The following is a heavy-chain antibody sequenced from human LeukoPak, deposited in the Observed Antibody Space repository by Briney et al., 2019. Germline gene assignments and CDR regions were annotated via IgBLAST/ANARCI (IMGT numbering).Heavy chain of an antibody. J-gene: IGHJ4*02. CDR2: INQDGSEE. CDR3: VRDGGVSGYDLLDY. CDR1: GFTLSNYW. D-gene: IGHD5-12*01. Sequence: PGGSLRLSCAASGFTLSNYWMTWVRQAPGKGLEWVAHINQDGSEEHYMDSVKARFTISRDNAKNSLSLQMNSLRAEDTAVYYCVRDGGVSGYDLLDYWGQGTLVTVSS. V-gene: IGHV3-7*01.